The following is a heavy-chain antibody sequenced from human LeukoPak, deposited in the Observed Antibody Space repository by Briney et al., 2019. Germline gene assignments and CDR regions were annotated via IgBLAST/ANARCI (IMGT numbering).Heavy chain of an antibody. CDR3: AREDALYSSGWKDYYGMDV. J-gene: IGHJ6*02. CDR1: GGSISSYY. D-gene: IGHD6-19*01. V-gene: IGHV4-59*01. CDR2: IYYSGST. Sequence: SETLSLTCTVSGGSISSYYWSWIRQPPGKGLEWIGYIYYSGSTNYNPSLKSRVTISVDTSKNQFSLKLSSVTAADTAVYYCAREDALYSSGWKDYYGMDVWGQGTTVTVSS.